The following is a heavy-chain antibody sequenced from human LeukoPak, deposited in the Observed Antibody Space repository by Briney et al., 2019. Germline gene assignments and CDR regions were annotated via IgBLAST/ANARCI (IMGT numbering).Heavy chain of an antibody. J-gene: IGHJ4*02. CDR2: ISSSSSHI. Sequence: PGGSLRLSCAASGFTFSSYSMNWVRQAPGKGLEWVSSISSSSSHIYYADSVKGRFTISRDNAKNSLYLQMNSLRAEDTAVYYCARLKMATISFDYWGQGTLVTVSS. CDR1: GFTFSSYS. D-gene: IGHD5-24*01. V-gene: IGHV3-21*01. CDR3: ARLKMATISFDY.